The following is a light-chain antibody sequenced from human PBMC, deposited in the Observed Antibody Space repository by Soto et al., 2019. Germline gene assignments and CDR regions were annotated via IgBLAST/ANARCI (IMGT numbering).Light chain of an antibody. J-gene: IGLJ2*01. Sequence: QSALTQPPSVSGSPGQSVTISCTGTSRDVGGYNRVSWYQQPPGTAPKLMIYEVSNRPSGVPDRFSGSKSGNTASLTISGLQAEDEADYYCSSYTSSSTYVVFGGGTKLTVL. V-gene: IGLV2-18*02. CDR3: SSYTSSSTYVV. CDR1: SRDVGGYNR. CDR2: EVS.